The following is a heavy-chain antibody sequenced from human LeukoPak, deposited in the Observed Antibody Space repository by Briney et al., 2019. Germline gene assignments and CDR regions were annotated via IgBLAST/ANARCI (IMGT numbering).Heavy chain of an antibody. CDR2: FSSRSTYI. CDR3: ARDRVSRVGYCSSTSCPTDY. V-gene: IGHV3-21*01. CDR1: GFTFSSYS. Sequence: GGSLRLSCAASGFTFSSYSMNWVRQAPGKGLEWVSSFSSRSTYIYYADSVKGRFTISRDNAKNSLYLQMNSLRAEDTAVYYCARDRVSRVGYCSSTSCPTDYWGQGTLVTVSS. J-gene: IGHJ4*02. D-gene: IGHD2-2*01.